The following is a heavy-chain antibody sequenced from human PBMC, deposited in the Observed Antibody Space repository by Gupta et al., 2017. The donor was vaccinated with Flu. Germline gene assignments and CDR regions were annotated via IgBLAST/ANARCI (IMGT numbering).Heavy chain of an antibody. J-gene: IGHJ3*02. CDR2: ISYDGSNK. D-gene: IGHD6-19*01. Sequence: QVQLVESGGGVVQPGRSLRLSCAASGFTFSSYGMHWVRQAPGKGLEWVAVISYDGSNKYYADSVKGRFTIYRDNSKNTLYLQMNSLRAEDTAVYYCAKIVNSGWYVQDAFDIWGQGTMVTVSS. CDR3: AKIVNSGWYVQDAFDI. CDR1: GFTFSSYG. V-gene: IGHV3-30*18.